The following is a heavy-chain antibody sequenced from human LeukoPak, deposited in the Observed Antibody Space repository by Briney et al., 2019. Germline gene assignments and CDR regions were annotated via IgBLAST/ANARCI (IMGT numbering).Heavy chain of an antibody. CDR3: ARGSPRYQPLLYRSAIDDIFDY. Sequence: ASVKVSCKASGGTFSSYAISWVRQAPGQGLEWMGRIIPILGIANYAQKFQGRVTITADKSTSTAYMELSSLRSEDTAVYYCARGSPRYQPLLYRSAIDDIFDYWGQGTLVTVSS. J-gene: IGHJ4*02. V-gene: IGHV1-69*04. CDR1: GGTFSSYA. D-gene: IGHD2-2*02. CDR2: IIPILGIA.